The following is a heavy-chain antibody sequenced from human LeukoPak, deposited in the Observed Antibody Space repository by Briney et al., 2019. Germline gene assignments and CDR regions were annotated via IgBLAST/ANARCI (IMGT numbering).Heavy chain of an antibody. CDR2: FDPEDGET. CDR1: GYTLTELS. V-gene: IGHV1-24*01. CDR3: AAGDWGDWLSERFDY. D-gene: IGHD3-9*01. J-gene: IGHJ4*02. Sequence: GASVKVSCKVSGYTLTELSMHWVRQAPGKGLEWMGGFDPEDGETIYAQKFQGRVTMTEDTSTDTAYMELSSLRSEDTAVYYCAAGDWGDWLSERFDYWGQGTLVTVSS.